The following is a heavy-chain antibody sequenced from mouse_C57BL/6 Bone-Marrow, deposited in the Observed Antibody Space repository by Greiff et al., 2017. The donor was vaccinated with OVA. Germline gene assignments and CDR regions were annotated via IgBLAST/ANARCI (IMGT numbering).Heavy chain of an antibody. D-gene: IGHD2-4*01. Sequence: QVQLQQPGAELVKPGASVKMSCKASGYTFTSYWITWVKPRPGQGLEWIGEIYPRSGNTYYNEKFKGKATLTADKSSSTAYMELRSLTSEDSAVYFCARTSRGLRRPFDYWGQGTTLTVSS. CDR1: GYTFTSYW. J-gene: IGHJ2*01. CDR2: IYPRSGNT. V-gene: IGHV1-55*01. CDR3: ARTSRGLRRPFDY.